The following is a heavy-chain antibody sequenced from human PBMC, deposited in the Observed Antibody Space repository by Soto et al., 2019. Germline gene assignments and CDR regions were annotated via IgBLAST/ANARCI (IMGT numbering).Heavy chain of an antibody. J-gene: IGHJ4*02. CDR2: ISSSSSTI. D-gene: IGHD3-22*01. CDR3: ARDSAYCYDSSGYYQD. V-gene: IGHV3-48*02. CDR1: GFTFSSYS. Sequence: PGGSLRLSCAASGFTFSSYSMNWVRQAPGKGLEWVSYISSSSSTIYYADSVKGRFTISRGNAKNSLYLQMNSLRDEDTAVYYCARDSAYCYDSSGYYQDWGQGTLVTVSS.